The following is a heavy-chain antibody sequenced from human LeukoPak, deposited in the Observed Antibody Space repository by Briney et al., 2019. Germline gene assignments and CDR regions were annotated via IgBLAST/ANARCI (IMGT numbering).Heavy chain of an antibody. CDR3: AKDLSSSGFRIDY. V-gene: IGHV3-74*01. CDR2: IKSDGGST. J-gene: IGHJ4*02. Sequence: GGSLRLSCAASGFTFSSHWMHWVRQAPGKGLVWVSRIKSDGGSTSYADSVKGRFTISRDNSKNTLYMQMNSLRAGDTAVYYCAKDLSSSGFRIDYWGQGTLVTVSS. D-gene: IGHD6-19*01. CDR1: GFTFSSHW.